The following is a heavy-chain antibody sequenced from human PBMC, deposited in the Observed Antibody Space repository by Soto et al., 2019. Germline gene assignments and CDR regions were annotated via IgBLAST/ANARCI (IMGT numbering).Heavy chain of an antibody. J-gene: IGHJ4*02. V-gene: IGHV4-30-2*01. Sequence: QLQLQESGSGLVKPSQTLSLTCAVSSGSISSGGYSWSWIRQPPGKGLEWIGYIYHSGSTYYNPSLQRRFPISVDRSKNQTSLKLSSVTAADTAVYSGARVPARWGQGTLVSVSS. CDR2: IYHSGST. CDR3: ARVPAR. CDR1: SGSISSGGYS.